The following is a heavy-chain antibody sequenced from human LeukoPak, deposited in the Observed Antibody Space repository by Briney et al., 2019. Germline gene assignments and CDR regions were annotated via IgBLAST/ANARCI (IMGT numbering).Heavy chain of an antibody. CDR1: GYTFTGYY. CDR3: ARDLEGNYGPGFDP. V-gene: IGHV1-2*04. J-gene: IGHJ5*02. CDR2: INPNSGGT. D-gene: IGHD3-10*01. Sequence: ASVKVSCKASGYTFTGYYMHWVRQAPGQGLEWMGWINPNSGGTNYAQKFQGWVTMTRDMSISTVYMELSRLRSDDAAVYYCARDLEGNYGPGFDPWGQGTLVTVSS.